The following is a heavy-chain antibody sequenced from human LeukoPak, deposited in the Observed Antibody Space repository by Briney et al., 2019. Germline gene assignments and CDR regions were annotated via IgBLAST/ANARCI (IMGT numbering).Heavy chain of an antibody. D-gene: IGHD3-9*01. J-gene: IGHJ2*01. CDR1: GLSISDYY. V-gene: IGHV4-59*01. Sequence: RTSETLSRTCTVSGLSISDYYWSWVRQPPGKGLEWIGYIYYTGSTDYNPSLKSRVTMSVDTSKNQFSLNLRSVTATDTAVYYCARRTYYDTLTGYNYWYFDLWGRGTLVTVSS. CDR2: IYYTGST. CDR3: ARRTYYDTLTGYNYWYFDL.